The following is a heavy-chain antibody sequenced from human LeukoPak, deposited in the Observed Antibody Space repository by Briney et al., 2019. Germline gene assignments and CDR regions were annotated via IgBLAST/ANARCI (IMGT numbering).Heavy chain of an antibody. J-gene: IGHJ4*02. D-gene: IGHD4-17*01. CDR2: IYYSGST. Sequence: SETLSLTCTVSGGSISSYYWSWIRQPPGKGLEWIGYIYYSGSTNYNPSLKSRVTISVDTSKNQFSLKLSSVTAADTAVYYCARDGYGDYSKDFDYWGQGTLVTVSS. CDR3: ARDGYGDYSKDFDY. V-gene: IGHV4-59*12. CDR1: GGSISSYY.